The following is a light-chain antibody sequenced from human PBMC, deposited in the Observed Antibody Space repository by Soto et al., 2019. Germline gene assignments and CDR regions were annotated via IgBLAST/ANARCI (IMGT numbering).Light chain of an antibody. Sequence: IGLSNSPATLSLSPGERATLSCRASQSVSSSFLAWYQQKPGQAPRLLIDGATSRATGIPDRFSGSGSGTDFTLTISRLEPEDFAVYYCQQYGSSPWTFGQGTNVDIK. CDR2: GAT. V-gene: IGKV3-20*01. CDR3: QQYGSSPWT. CDR1: QSVSSSF. J-gene: IGKJ1*01.